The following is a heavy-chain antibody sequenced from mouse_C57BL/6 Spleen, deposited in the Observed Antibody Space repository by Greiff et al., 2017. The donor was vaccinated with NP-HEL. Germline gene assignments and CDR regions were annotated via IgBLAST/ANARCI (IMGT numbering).Heavy chain of an antibody. J-gene: IGHJ3*01. D-gene: IGHD1-1*01. Sequence: EVQLQQSGPELVKPGDSVKISCKASGYSFTGYFMNWVMQSHGKSLEWIGRINPYNGDTFYNQKFKGKATLTVDKSSSTAHMELRSLTSEDSAVYYCASDYYGSSPWFAYWGQGTLVTVSA. CDR3: ASDYYGSSPWFAY. V-gene: IGHV1-20*01. CDR1: GYSFTGYF. CDR2: INPYNGDT.